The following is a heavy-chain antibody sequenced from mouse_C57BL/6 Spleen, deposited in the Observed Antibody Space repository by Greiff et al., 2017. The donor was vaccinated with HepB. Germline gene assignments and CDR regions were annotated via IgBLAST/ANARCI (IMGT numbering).Heavy chain of an antibody. J-gene: IGHJ3*01. CDR1: GYTFTSYW. CDR2: INPSSGYT. V-gene: IGHV1-7*01. CDR3: ARGDGGPFAY. Sequence: VQLQQSGAELAKPGASVKLSCKASGYTFTSYWMHWVKQRPGQGLEWIGYINPSSGYTKYNQKFKDKATLIADKSSSTAYMQLSSLTYEDSAVYYCARGDGGPFAYWGQGTLVTVSA. D-gene: IGHD3-3*01.